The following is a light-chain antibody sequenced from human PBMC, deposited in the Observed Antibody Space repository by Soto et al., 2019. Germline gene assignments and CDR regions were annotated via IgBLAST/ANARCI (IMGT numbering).Light chain of an antibody. CDR3: QQYRDLPQT. J-gene: IGKJ1*01. Sequence: EIVLTQSPGTLSLSPGERATLSCRASQSVRSNYLAWYPQKHGQAPRLLIYNSSTRATGIPDRFSGSGSGTDFTLTISRLEPEDFALYYCQQYRDLPQTFGQGTQVEIK. CDR1: QSVRSNY. V-gene: IGKV3-20*01. CDR2: NSS.